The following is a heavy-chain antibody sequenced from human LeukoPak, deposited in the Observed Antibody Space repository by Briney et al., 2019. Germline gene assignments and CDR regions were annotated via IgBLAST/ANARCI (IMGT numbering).Heavy chain of an antibody. J-gene: IGHJ5*02. CDR3: ARYVVGGGLDP. CDR2: INPSGGST. Sequence: ASVKVSCKASGYTFTSYYMHWVRQAPGQGLEWMGIINPSGGSTSYAQKFQGRVTMTRDTSTSTVYMELSSLRPEDTAVYYCARYVVGGGLDPWGQGTLVTVSS. CDR1: GYTFTSYY. D-gene: IGHD4-23*01. V-gene: IGHV1-46*01.